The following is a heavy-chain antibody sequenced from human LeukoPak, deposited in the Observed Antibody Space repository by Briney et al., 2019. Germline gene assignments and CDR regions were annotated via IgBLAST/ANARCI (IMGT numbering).Heavy chain of an antibody. D-gene: IGHD3-22*01. V-gene: IGHV1-2*02. CDR2: INPNSGGT. Sequence: GASVKVSCKASGYTFTGYYMHWVRQAPGQGLEWMGWINPNSGGTNYAQKFQGRVTMTRDTSISTAYMELSRLRSDDTAVYYCARDGQTYYYDSSGYYGGYNWFDPWGQGTLVTVSS. CDR1: GYTFTGYY. J-gene: IGHJ5*02. CDR3: ARDGQTYYYDSSGYYGGYNWFDP.